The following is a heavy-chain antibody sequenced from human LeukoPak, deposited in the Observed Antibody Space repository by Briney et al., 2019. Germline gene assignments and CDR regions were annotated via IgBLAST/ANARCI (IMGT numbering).Heavy chain of an antibody. CDR2: IRYDGSNK. CDR1: GFTFSNYG. Sequence: PGGSLRLSCAASGFTFSNYGMHWVRQAAGEGLEWVAFIRYDGSNKYYADSVKGRFTISRDNSKNTLYLQMNSLRAEDTAVYYCAKASWDSSGLPFDYWGQGTLVTVSS. J-gene: IGHJ4*02. CDR3: AKASWDSSGLPFDY. D-gene: IGHD3-22*01. V-gene: IGHV3-30*02.